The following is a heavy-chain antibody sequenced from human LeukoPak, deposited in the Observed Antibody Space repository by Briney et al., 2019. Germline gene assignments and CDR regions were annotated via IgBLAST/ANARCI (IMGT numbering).Heavy chain of an antibody. Sequence: SETLSLTCTVSGGSISSYHWIWIRQPPGKGLEWIGCIHYSGSTNYSPSLKSRVTISVDTSKNHFSLKLSSVTAADTAVYYCARSDTSGYYYVYWGQGTLVTVSA. D-gene: IGHD3-22*01. CDR3: ARSDTSGYYYVY. CDR1: GGSISSYH. CDR2: IHYSGST. J-gene: IGHJ4*02. V-gene: IGHV4-59*01.